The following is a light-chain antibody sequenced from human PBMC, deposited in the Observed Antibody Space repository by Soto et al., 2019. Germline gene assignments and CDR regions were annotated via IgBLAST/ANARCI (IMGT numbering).Light chain of an antibody. CDR1: SSDVGGYNS. V-gene: IGLV2-14*01. J-gene: IGLJ2*01. CDR2: DVS. Sequence: QSVLTQPASVSGSPGQSIAISCTGTSSDVGGYNSVSWYQQHPGKAPKVMIYDVSNRPSGVSNRFSGSKSGNTASLTISVLQAEDEADYYCGSYTSSSTLVFGGGTKLTVL. CDR3: GSYTSSSTLV.